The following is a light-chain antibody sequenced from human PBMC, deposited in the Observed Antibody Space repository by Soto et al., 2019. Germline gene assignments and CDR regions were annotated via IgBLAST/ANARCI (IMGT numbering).Light chain of an antibody. CDR3: MQGTHWPWT. Sequence: DVVMTQSPLSLPVTLGQPASISCRSSQSLIHSDGSTYLNWCQQRPGQAPRRLIYEVSDRDSGVPYRFSGSGSGTDFTLKISRVEAEDVGVYYCMQGTHWPWTFGQGTEVEIK. V-gene: IGKV2-30*02. CDR1: QSLIHSDGSTY. CDR2: EVS. J-gene: IGKJ1*01.